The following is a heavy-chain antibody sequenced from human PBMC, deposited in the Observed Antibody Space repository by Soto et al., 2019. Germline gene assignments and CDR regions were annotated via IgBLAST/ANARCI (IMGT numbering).Heavy chain of an antibody. CDR2: IYYTGST. V-gene: IGHV4-31*03. Sequence: QVQLRESGPGLVKPSQTLSLTCTVSDDSISSGGYYWAWIRQHPGRGLEWIGSIYYTGSTYYSPSLKGRLTISVDTSQNQLSLDLTSVTAADTAVYYCARCEYSGKSRWLGPWGPGTPVAVSS. CDR3: ARCEYSGKSRWLGP. CDR1: DDSISSGGYY. D-gene: IGHD5-18*01. J-gene: IGHJ5*02.